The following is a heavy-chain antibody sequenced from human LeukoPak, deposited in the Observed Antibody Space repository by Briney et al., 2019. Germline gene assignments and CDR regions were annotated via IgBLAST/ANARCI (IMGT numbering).Heavy chain of an antibody. CDR1: GYTFTSYD. D-gene: IGHD5-24*01. CDR2: MNPNSGNT. CDR3: ARGQGDGYNLDY. J-gene: IGHJ4*02. V-gene: IGHV1-8*01. Sequence: VASVKVSCKASGYTFTSYDINWVRQAPGQGLEWMGWMNPNSGNTGYAQKFQGRVTMTRNTSISTAYMELSSLRSEDTAVYYCARGQGDGYNLDYWGQGTLVTVSS.